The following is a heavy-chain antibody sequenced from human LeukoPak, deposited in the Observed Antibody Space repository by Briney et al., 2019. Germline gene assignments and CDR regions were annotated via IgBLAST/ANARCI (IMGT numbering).Heavy chain of an antibody. J-gene: IGHJ5*02. CDR2: IIPIFGTA. Sequence: ASVKVSYKASGGTFSSYAISWVRQAPGQGLEWMGGIIPIFGTANYAQKFQGRVTITADESTSTAYMELSSLRSEDTAVYYCAREYHCSSTSCYAHNWFDPWGQGTLVTVSS. D-gene: IGHD2-2*01. V-gene: IGHV1-69*13. CDR1: GGTFSSYA. CDR3: AREYHCSSTSCYAHNWFDP.